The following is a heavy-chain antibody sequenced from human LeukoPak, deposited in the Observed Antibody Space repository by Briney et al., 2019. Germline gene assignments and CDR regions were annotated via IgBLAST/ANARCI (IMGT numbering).Heavy chain of an antibody. V-gene: IGHV3-33*01. Sequence: GGSLRLSRAASGFTFSSYGMHWVRQAPGKGLEWVAVIWYDGSNKYYADSVKGRFTISRDNSKNTLYLQMNSLRAEDTAVYYCARDQEQQLVREYYYYGMDVWGQGTTVTVSS. CDR1: GFTFSSYG. J-gene: IGHJ6*02. CDR2: IWYDGSNK. CDR3: ARDQEQQLVREYYYYGMDV. D-gene: IGHD6-13*01.